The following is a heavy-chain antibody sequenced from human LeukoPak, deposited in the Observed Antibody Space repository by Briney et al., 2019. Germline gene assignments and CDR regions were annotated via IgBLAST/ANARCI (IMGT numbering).Heavy chain of an antibody. CDR1: GYSFTSYW. CDR3: ARHKGDGSGTTPTDF. CDR2: IYAGDSDT. D-gene: IGHD3-10*01. V-gene: IGHV5-51*01. J-gene: IGHJ4*02. Sequence: GESLKISCKGSGYSFTSYWIGWVRQMPGKGLEWMGIIYAGDSDTRYSPSFQGQVTISADKSITTAYLQWSSLKASDTAMYYCARHKGDGSGTTPTDFWGQGTLVTVSS.